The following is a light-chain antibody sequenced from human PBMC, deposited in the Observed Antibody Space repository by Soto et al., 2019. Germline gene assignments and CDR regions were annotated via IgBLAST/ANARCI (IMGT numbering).Light chain of an antibody. Sequence: EIVLTQSPGTLSLSPGDRATLSCRASQSVSSSDLAWYQQKPGQAPRLHIYGASTRAPGIPDRFSGSGSGTDFTLTISRLEPEDFPVYYCQQYGGSPLYTFGQGTKLEIK. CDR3: QQYGGSPLYT. CDR1: QSVSSSD. J-gene: IGKJ2*01. V-gene: IGKV3-20*01. CDR2: GAS.